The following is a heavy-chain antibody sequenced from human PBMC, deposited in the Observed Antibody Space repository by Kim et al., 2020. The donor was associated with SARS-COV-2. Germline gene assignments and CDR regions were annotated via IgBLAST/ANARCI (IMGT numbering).Heavy chain of an antibody. V-gene: IGHV1-3*01. CDR1: GYTFTSYA. Sequence: ASVKVSCKASGYTFTSYAMHWVRQAPGQRLEWMGWINAGNGNTKYSQKFQGRVTITRDTSASTAYMELSSLRSEDTAVYYCARDGDLVQYYFDYWGQGTLVTVSS. CDR3: ARDGDLVQYYFDY. CDR2: INAGNGNT. D-gene: IGHD3-10*01. J-gene: IGHJ4*02.